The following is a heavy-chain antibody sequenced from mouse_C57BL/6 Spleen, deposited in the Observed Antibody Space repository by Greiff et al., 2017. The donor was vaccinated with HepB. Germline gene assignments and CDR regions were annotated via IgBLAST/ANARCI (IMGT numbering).Heavy chain of an antibody. CDR1: GYAFSSSW. Sequence: QVQLKQSGPELVKPGASVKISCKASGYAFSSSWMNWVKQRPGKGLEWIGRIYPGDGDTNYNGKFKGKATLTADKSSSTAYMQLSSLTSEDSAVYFCARRLLANWDGAMDYWGQGTSVTVSS. V-gene: IGHV1-82*01. CDR3: ARRLLANWDGAMDY. D-gene: IGHD4-1*01. CDR2: IYPGDGDT. J-gene: IGHJ4*01.